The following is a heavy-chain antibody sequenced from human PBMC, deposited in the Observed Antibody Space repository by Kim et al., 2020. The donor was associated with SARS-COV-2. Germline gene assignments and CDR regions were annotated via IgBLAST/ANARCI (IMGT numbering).Heavy chain of an antibody. J-gene: IGHJ4*02. V-gene: IGHV3-7*03. CDR1: GFTFSSYW. Sequence: GGSLRLSCAASGFTFSSYWMSWVRQAPGKGLEWVANIKQDGSEKYYVDSVKGRFTISRDNAKNSLYLQMNSLRAEDTAVYYCARDQYYYGSGVLDWGQGTLVTVSS. CDR3: ARDQYYYGSGVLD. CDR2: IKQDGSEK. D-gene: IGHD3-10*01.